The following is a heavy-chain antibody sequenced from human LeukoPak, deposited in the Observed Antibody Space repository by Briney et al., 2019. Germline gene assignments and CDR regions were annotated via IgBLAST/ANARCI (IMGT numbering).Heavy chain of an antibody. J-gene: IGHJ4*02. D-gene: IGHD1-26*01. CDR1: GFIFRSNW. CDR2: INEDGSTT. CDR3: VRDLGGRSGH. Sequence: TGGSLRLSCGASGFIFRSNWMHWVRQAPGKGLVWVSRINEDGSTTNHADSVKGRFTISRDNVKNTLYMEMNSLRAEDMAVYYCVRDLGGRSGHWGQGTLVTVSS. V-gene: IGHV3-74*01.